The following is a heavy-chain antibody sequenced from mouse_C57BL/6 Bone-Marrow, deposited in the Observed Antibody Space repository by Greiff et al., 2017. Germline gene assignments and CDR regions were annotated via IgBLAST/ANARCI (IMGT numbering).Heavy chain of an antibody. Sequence: QVQLKVSGPGILQPSQTLSLTCSFPGFSLCTFGMGVGWIRQPSGKGLEWLAHIWWDDDKYYNPALQRRLTIYKVTSINQVFLKIANVDTADTATYYCSRIVAACYSIFAYWGKGTLVTVSA. CDR2: IWWDDDK. V-gene: IGHV8-8*01. D-gene: IGHD2-5*01. J-gene: IGHJ3*01. CDR1: GFSLCTFGMG. CDR3: SRIVAACYSIFAY.